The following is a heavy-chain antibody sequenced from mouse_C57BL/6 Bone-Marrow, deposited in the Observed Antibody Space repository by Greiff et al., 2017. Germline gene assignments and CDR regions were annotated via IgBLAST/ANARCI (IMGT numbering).Heavy chain of an antibody. CDR3: TTKGPGWNYAMDY. J-gene: IGHJ4*01. Sequence: VQLQQSGAELVRPGASVKLSCTASGFNIKDYYMHWVKQRPEQGLEWIGRIDPEDGDTEYAPKFQGKATMTADTSSNTAYLQRSSLTSEDTAVYYCTTKGPGWNYAMDYWGQGTSVTVSS. CDR2: IDPEDGDT. D-gene: IGHD3-1*01. CDR1: GFNIKDYY. V-gene: IGHV14-1*01.